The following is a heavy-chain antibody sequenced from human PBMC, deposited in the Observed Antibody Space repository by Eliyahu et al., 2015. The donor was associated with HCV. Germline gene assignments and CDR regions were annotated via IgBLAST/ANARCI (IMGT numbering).Heavy chain of an antibody. Sequence: QLQLQESSPGLVKPSETLSLTCTVSGGSISSSAYSWGWIRQPPGKGLEWIGRFFFRGSTYYNPSLKSRLSISVDTSRNQFSLRLRSVTAADTAVFYCATMRSSGSYPYDAFHIWGQGTIITVS. V-gene: IGHV4-39*01. D-gene: IGHD3-10*01. CDR1: GGSISSSAYS. CDR2: FFFRGST. J-gene: IGHJ3*02. CDR3: ATMRSSGSYPYDAFHI.